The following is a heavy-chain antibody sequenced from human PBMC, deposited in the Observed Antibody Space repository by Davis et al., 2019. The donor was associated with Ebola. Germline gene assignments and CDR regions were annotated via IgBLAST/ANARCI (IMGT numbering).Heavy chain of an antibody. V-gene: IGHV3-53*01. J-gene: IGHJ4*02. D-gene: IGHD6-6*01. CDR3: TKENRDYSSSPPDY. Sequence: PGGSLRLSCAASGFNVLNNYMSWVRQAPGKGLEWVSVIYIDGTTYYADSVKGRFTISRDSSKNTLDLQMNSLRAEDTALYYCTKENRDYSSSPPDYWGQGTLVTVSS. CDR1: GFNVLNNY. CDR2: IYIDGTT.